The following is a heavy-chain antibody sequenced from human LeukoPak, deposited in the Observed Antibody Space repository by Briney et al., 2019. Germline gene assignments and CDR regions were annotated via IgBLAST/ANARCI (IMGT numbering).Heavy chain of an antibody. V-gene: IGHV1-18*01. CDR3: AREGAGTGFFDFDY. J-gene: IGHJ4*02. D-gene: IGHD6-19*01. Sequence: ASVKVSCKASGYTFTSHGISWVRQAPGQGLEWMGWISAYNGNTNYAQKLQGRVTMTTDTSTSTAYMELRSLRSDDTAVYYCAREGAGTGFFDFDYWGQGTLVTVSS. CDR2: ISAYNGNT. CDR1: GYTFTSHG.